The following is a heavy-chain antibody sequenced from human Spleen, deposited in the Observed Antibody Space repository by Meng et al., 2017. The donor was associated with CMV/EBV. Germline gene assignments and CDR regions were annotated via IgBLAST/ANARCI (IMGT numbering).Heavy chain of an antibody. CDR2: IYHSGST. J-gene: IGHJ6*02. Sequence: GSLRLSCAVSGGSISSSNWWSWVRQPPGKGLEWIGEIYHSGSTNYNPSLKSRVTISVDKSKNQFSLKLSSVTAADTAVYYCASQSSIAVAGGGDINYYYYGMDVWGQGTTVTVFS. CDR1: GGSISSSNW. D-gene: IGHD6-19*01. V-gene: IGHV4-4*02. CDR3: ASQSSIAVAGGGDINYYYYGMDV.